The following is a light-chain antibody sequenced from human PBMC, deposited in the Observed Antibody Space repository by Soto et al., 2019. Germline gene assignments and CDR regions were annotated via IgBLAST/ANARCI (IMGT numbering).Light chain of an antibody. CDR1: QSISSY. V-gene: IGKV1-39*01. CDR3: QQSYSTLWT. Sequence: DIQMTQSPYSLSASVGDRVTITCRASQSISSYLNWYQQKPGKAPKLLIYAASSLQSGVPSRFSGSGSGTDFTLTISSLQPEDFAIYYCQQSYSTLWTFGQGTKVEI. CDR2: AAS. J-gene: IGKJ1*01.